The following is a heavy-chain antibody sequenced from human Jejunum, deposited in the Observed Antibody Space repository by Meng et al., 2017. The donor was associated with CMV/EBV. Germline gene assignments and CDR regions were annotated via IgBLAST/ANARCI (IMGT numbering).Heavy chain of an antibody. CDR1: GGTISSGGYY. CDR2: IYYTGGT. D-gene: IGHD3-10*01. Sequence: TGSGGTISSGGYYWNWIRQDPGKGLEWIGCIYYTGGTYYNPSLKSRISMSVDTSKNQFSLKLTSVTAADTAVYYCAREYDSGYPPDYWGQGTLVTVSS. J-gene: IGHJ1*01. CDR3: AREYDSGYPPDY. V-gene: IGHV4-31*03.